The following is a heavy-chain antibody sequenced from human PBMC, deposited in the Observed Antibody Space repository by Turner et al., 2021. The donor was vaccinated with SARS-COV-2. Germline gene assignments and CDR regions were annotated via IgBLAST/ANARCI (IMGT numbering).Heavy chain of an antibody. J-gene: IGHJ6*02. CDR2: IFYRGST. CDR3: ARIMDKAMDYYGMDV. V-gene: IGHV4-39*01. D-gene: IGHD5-18*01. Sequence: QLQLQESVPGLVKPSEALFLTCTVPGGSISSSSYYWGWIRQTPGKGLEWIGNIFYRGSTYYNPSIKSRVTISEDTSKNQFCLKMGSVTAADTAVYYWARIMDKAMDYYGMDVWGQGTTVTVSS. CDR1: GGSISSSSYY.